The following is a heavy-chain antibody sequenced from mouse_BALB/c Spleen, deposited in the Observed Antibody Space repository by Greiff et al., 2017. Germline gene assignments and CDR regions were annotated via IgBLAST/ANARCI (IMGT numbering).Heavy chain of an antibody. D-gene: IGHD2-1*01. V-gene: IGHV5-17*02. CDR3: ARERDGNYGFAY. CDR1: GFTFSSFG. CDR2: ISSGSSTI. J-gene: IGHJ3*01. Sequence: VQLKESGGGLVQPGGSRTLSCAASGFTFSSFGMHWVRQAPEKGLEWVAYISSGSSTIYYADTVKGRFTISRDNPKNTLFLQMTSLRSEDTAMYYCARERDGNYGFAYWGQGTLVTVSA.